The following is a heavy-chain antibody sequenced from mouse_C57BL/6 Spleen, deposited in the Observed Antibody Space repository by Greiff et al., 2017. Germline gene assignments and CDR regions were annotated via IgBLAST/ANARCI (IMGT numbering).Heavy chain of an antibody. CDR3: ARRGDVYYFDY. D-gene: IGHD3-3*01. Sequence: QVQLQQPGAELVKPGASVKLSCKASGYTFTSYWMQWVKQRPGQGLEWIGEIDPSDSYTNYNQKFKGKATLTVDTSSSTAYIQLSSLTSEDSSVYYCARRGDVYYFDYGGEDTTLTVSP. J-gene: IGHJ2*01. V-gene: IGHV1-50*01. CDR1: GYTFTSYW. CDR2: IDPSDSYT.